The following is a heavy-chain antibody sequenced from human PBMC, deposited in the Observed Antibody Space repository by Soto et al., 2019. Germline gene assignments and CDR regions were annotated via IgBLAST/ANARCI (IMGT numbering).Heavy chain of an antibody. Sequence: QLQLQESGPGLVKPSETLSLTCTVSGGSISSSSYYWGWIRQPPGKGLEWIGSIYYSGSTYYNPSLKNRVTISVDTSKNQFSLKLSSVPAADTAVYYCARHDYCSSTSCYQLGFDPWGQGTLVTVSS. D-gene: IGHD2-2*01. J-gene: IGHJ5*02. V-gene: IGHV4-39*01. CDR1: GGSISSSSYY. CDR3: ARHDYCSSTSCYQLGFDP. CDR2: IYYSGST.